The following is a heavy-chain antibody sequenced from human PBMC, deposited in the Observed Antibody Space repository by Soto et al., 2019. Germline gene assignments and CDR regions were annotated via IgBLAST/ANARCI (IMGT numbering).Heavy chain of an antibody. J-gene: IGHJ4*02. CDR3: ATADVFGVATPSFDY. CDR2: SYYRGST. Sequence: SETLSLTCTVSGGSISSRSHYWGWIRQSPGKHLEWIGSSYYRGSTHYNPSLKTRVTISVDTSKNQVSLKVYSVTAADTAVYYCATADVFGVATPSFDYCGQGILVPVSS. V-gene: IGHV4-39*01. D-gene: IGHD3-3*01. CDR1: GGSISSRSHY.